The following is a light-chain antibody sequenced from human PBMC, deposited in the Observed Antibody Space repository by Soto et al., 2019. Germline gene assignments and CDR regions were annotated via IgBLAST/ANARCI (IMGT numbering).Light chain of an antibody. Sequence: SYELTQPPSVSVAPGQTARITCGESNIGSKSVHWYQQKPGQAPVLVVSHDSDRPSGIPERFSGSNSGNTATLTISRVDAGDEADYFCQVWDSYSDHLVFGGGTQLTVL. CDR3: QVWDSYSDHLV. CDR1: NIGSKS. CDR2: HDS. V-gene: IGLV3-21*02. J-gene: IGLJ3*02.